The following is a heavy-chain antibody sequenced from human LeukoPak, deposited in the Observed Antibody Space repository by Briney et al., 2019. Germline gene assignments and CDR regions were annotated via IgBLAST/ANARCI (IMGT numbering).Heavy chain of an antibody. V-gene: IGHV1-69*13. CDR2: IIPIFGTA. CDR1: GGTFSSYA. Sequence: SVEVSCKASGGTFSSYAISWVRQAPGQGLEWMGGIIPIFGTANYAQKFQGRVTITADESTSTAYMELSSLRSEDTAVYYCASGGGFGELQVDYWGQGTLVTVSS. CDR3: ASGGGFGELQVDY. J-gene: IGHJ4*02. D-gene: IGHD3-10*01.